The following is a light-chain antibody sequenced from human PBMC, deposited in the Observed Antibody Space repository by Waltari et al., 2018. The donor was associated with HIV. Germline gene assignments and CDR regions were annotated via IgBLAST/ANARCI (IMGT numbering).Light chain of an antibody. CDR3: QQYYSTPRT. CDR2: WAS. J-gene: IGKJ2*01. Sequence: DIVMTQSPDSLAVSLGERATLNFKSSQSVLYSTNNKNYLAWYQQKPGQPPKLLIYWASTRESGVPDRFSGSGSGTDFTLTISSLQAEDVAVYYCQQYYSTPRTFGQGTKLEIK. CDR1: QSVLYSTNNKNY. V-gene: IGKV4-1*01.